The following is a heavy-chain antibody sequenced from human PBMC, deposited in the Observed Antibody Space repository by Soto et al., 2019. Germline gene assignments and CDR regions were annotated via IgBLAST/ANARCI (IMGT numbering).Heavy chain of an antibody. V-gene: IGHV4-30-4*01. Sequence: QVQLQESGPGLVKPSQTLSLTCTVSGGSISSGDYYWSWIRQPPGKGLEWIGYIYYSGSTYYNPSLTRRVXXSXDXXKNQSSRKLSSVTAAATAVYYWARPLRDYPFSRVYWGQGTLVTVSS. CDR2: IYYSGST. J-gene: IGHJ4*02. CDR3: ARPLRDYPFSRVY. D-gene: IGHD4-17*01. CDR1: GGSISSGDYY.